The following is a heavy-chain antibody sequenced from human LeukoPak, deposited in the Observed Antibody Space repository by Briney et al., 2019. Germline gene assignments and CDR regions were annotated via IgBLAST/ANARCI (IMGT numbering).Heavy chain of an antibody. J-gene: IGHJ4*02. D-gene: IGHD4-17*01. CDR1: GGSISSSSYY. Sequence: SETLSLTCTVSGGSISSSSYYWGWIRQPPGKGLEWIGYIYYSGSTNYNPSLKSRVTISVDTSKNQFSLKLSSVTAADTAVYYCARHTTRYGDPFDYWGQGTLVTVSS. V-gene: IGHV4-61*05. CDR3: ARHTTRYGDPFDY. CDR2: IYYSGST.